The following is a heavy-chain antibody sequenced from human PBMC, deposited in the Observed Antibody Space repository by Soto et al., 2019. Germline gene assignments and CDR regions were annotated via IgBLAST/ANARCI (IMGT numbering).Heavy chain of an antibody. J-gene: IGHJ6*02. CDR1: GYSFSTYW. Sequence: PGESLKISCKASGYSFSTYWTAWVSQMPGGALGWMGIVCAGDSDTRYSQSFQGHVICSSCKSITAVCLQWSSLKASDNALYCWARTQSFSLCFYSYGFDVRGEATTVT. CDR2: VCAGDSDT. CDR3: ARTQSFSLCFYSYGFDV. V-gene: IGHV5-51*01. D-gene: IGHD3-3*02.